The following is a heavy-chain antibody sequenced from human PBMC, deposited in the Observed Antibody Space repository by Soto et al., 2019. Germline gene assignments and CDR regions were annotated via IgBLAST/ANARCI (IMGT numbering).Heavy chain of an antibody. D-gene: IGHD5-18*01. CDR3: ARGGMWKLQLWPSYYYYGMDV. CDR1: GYTFTSYD. Sequence: ASVKVSCKASGYTFTSYDINWVRQATGQGLEWMGWMNPNSGNTGYAQKFQGSVTMTRNTSISTAYMELSSLRSEDTAVYYCARGGMWKLQLWPSYYYYGMDVWGQGTTVTVSS. CDR2: MNPNSGNT. V-gene: IGHV1-8*01. J-gene: IGHJ6*02.